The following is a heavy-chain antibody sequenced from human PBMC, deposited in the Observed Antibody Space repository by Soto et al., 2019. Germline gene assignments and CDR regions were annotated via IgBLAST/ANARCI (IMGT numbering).Heavy chain of an antibody. D-gene: IGHD3-16*01. V-gene: IGHV5-51*01. CDR1: GYSFTSYW. J-gene: IGHJ6*02. CDR3: ARQSMGDYYYYYGMDV. CDR2: IYPGDSDT. Sequence: GESLTISCKGSGYSFTSYWIGWVRQMPGKGLEWMGIIYPGDSDTRYSPSFQGQVTISADKSISTAYLQWSSLKASDTAFYYCARQSMGDYYYYYGMDVWGQGTTVTVSS.